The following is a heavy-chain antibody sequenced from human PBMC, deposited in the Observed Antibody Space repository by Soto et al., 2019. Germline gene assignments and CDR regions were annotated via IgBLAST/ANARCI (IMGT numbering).Heavy chain of an antibody. J-gene: IGHJ4*02. CDR2: ISYDGSNK. CDR1: GVTFSSYA. Sequence: RHPKAASGVTFSSYAMHWVRQDPGKGLEWVAVISYDGSNKYYADSVKGRFTISRDNSKNTLYLQMNSLRAEDTAVYYCARPFTFRAAAGTRPPGYWGQGTLVTVSS. CDR3: ARPFTFRAAAGTRPPGY. D-gene: IGHD6-13*01. V-gene: IGHV3-30-3*01.